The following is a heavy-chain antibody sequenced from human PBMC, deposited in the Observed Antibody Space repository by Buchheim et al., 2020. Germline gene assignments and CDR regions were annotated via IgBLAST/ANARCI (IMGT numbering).Heavy chain of an antibody. Sequence: QLQLQESGPGLVKPSETLSLTCTVSGGSISSSSYYWGWIRQPPGKGLEWIGSIYYSGSTYYNPSLKSRVTISVDTSKNQFSLKLSSVTAADTAVYYCAMTMVRGVIPMRDAFDIWGQGT. CDR1: GGSISSSSYY. V-gene: IGHV4-39*01. J-gene: IGHJ3*02. CDR3: AMTMVRGVIPMRDAFDI. D-gene: IGHD3-10*01. CDR2: IYYSGST.